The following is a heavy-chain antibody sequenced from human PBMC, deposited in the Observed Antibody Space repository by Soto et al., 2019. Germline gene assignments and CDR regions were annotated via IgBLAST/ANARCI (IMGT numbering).Heavy chain of an antibody. CDR2: ISYDGSNK. D-gene: IGHD4-4*01. J-gene: IGHJ4*02. CDR1: GFTFSSCA. CDR3: ARGFTVTSSGY. Sequence: GGSLRLSCAASGFTFSSCAMHWVRQAPGKGLEWVAVISYDGSNKCYADSVKGRFTISRDNSKNTLYLQMNSLRAEDTAVYYCARGFTVTSSGYWGQGTLVTVSS. V-gene: IGHV3-30-3*01.